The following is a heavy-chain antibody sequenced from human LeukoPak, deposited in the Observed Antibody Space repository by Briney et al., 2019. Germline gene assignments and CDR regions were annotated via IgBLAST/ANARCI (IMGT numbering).Heavy chain of an antibody. D-gene: IGHD3-16*02. CDR3: ARDDYVWGSYRWYYFDY. J-gene: IGHJ4*02. CDR2: MTTSGNIK. CDR1: GFTFSSYA. V-gene: IGHV3-21*06. Sequence: GGSLRLSCAASGFTFSSYAMSWVRQAPGKGLESVLIMTTSGNIKSSADSVKGRFTISRDNANNILHLQMNSLRAEDTAVYYCARDDYVWGSYRWYYFDYWGQGTLVTVSS.